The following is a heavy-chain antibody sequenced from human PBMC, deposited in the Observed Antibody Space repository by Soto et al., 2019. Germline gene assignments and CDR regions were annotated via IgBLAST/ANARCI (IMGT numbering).Heavy chain of an antibody. CDR1: GFSLRTSGVG. Sequence: QITLKESGPTLVKPTQTLTLTCTWSGFSLRTSGVGVGWIRQPPGEALECLAVIYWDDDKRYSPSLRSRLTITRDTSKDQVVLTLTNMDPVDTGTYYCAHRLDRSYFDYWGQGILVTVSS. J-gene: IGHJ4*02. CDR3: AHRLDRSYFDY. V-gene: IGHV2-5*02. CDR2: IYWDDDK. D-gene: IGHD3-9*01.